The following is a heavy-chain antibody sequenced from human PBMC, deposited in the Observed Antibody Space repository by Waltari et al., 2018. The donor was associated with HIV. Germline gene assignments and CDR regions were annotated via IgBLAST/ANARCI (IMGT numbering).Heavy chain of an antibody. CDR1: GGTFSSYA. D-gene: IGHD1-26*01. J-gene: IGHJ4*02. CDR2: ISPILGTA. Sequence: QVQLVQSGAEVKKPGSSVKVSCKASGGTFSSYAINWVRQAPGEGLEWMGGISPILGTADYGQKFPGRVTITADESTTTAYMELSSLRSDDTAVYYCARVSGSYLLYYYFDSWGQGTLVTVSS. CDR3: ARVSGSYLLYYYFDS. V-gene: IGHV1-69*12.